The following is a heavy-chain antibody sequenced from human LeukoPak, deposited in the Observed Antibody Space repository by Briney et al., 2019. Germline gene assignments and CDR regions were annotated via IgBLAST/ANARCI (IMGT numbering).Heavy chain of an antibody. V-gene: IGHV4-59*12. J-gene: IGHJ4*02. Sequence: PSETLSLTCTVSGGSISSYYWSWIRQPPGKGLEWIGYIYYSGSTNYNPSLKGRVTISVDTSKNQFSLKLSSVTAADTAVYYCARGPRYDYVWGSYRQPRPFDYWGQGTLVTVSS. CDR3: ARGPRYDYVWGSYRQPRPFDY. CDR1: GGSISSYY. CDR2: IYYSGST. D-gene: IGHD3-16*02.